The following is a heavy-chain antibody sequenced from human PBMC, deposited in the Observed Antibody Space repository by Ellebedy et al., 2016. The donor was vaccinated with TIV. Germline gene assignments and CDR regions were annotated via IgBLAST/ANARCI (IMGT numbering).Heavy chain of an antibody. CDR2: ISYDGSNK. CDR1: GFTFSSYA. J-gene: IGHJ4*02. CDR3: ASYGGNPFDY. Sequence: GGSLRLSCAASGFTFSSYAMHWVRQAPGKGLEWVAVISYDGSNKHNADSVKGRFTISRDNSKNTLYLQMNSLRAEDTAVYYCASYGGNPFDYWGQGTLVTVSS. D-gene: IGHD4-23*01. V-gene: IGHV3-30-3*01.